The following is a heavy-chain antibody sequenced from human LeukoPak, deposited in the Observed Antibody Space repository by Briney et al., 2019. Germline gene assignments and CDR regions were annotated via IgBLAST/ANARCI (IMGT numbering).Heavy chain of an antibody. V-gene: IGHV1-69*13. CDR2: IIPIFGTA. CDR3: ARDLYGGNYRFGY. J-gene: IGHJ4*02. CDR1: GGTFSSYA. D-gene: IGHD4-23*01. Sequence: ASVKVSCKASGGTFSSYAISWVRQAPGQGLEWMGGIIPIFGTANYAQKFQGRVTITADESTSTAYMELSSLRSEDTAVYYCARDLYGGNYRFGYWGQGTLVTVSS.